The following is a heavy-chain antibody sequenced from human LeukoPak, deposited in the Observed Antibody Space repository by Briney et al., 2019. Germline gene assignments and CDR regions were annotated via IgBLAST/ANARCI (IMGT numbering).Heavy chain of an antibody. V-gene: IGHV4-38-2*01. CDR1: DFSISNPYY. Sequence: PSETLSLTFAVSDFSISNPYYWGWVRQPPGKGLEWIGNIYHSRNTYYNPSLKSRVTISVDTSKNQFSLRLNSLTAADTAVYSCAXVEWGSVAALDDWYFDLWGRGTLVAVSS. CDR2: IYHSRNT. J-gene: IGHJ2*01. CDR3: AXVEWGSVAALDDWYFDL. D-gene: IGHD6-6*01.